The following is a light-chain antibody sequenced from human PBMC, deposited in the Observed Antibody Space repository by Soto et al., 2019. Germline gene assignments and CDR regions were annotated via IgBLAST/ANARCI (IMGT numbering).Light chain of an antibody. V-gene: IGKV3-15*01. J-gene: IGKJ1*01. Sequence: EIVLTQSPGTLSLSPGERATLSCRASQGVRNNLAWYQQRPGQAPRLLIYGASTRAAGIPARFSGSGSETEFTLTIRSLQSEDFAVYYCHQYNQWPLWTFGQGTKVDI. CDR1: QGVRNN. CDR2: GAS. CDR3: HQYNQWPLWT.